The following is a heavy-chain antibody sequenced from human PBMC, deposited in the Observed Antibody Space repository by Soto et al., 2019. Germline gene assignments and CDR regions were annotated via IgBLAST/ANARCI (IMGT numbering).Heavy chain of an antibody. CDR2: IIPIFGTA. CDR3: ARVIGDYYDSSGYSDY. D-gene: IGHD3-22*01. V-gene: IGHV1-69*13. CDR1: GGTFSSYA. Sequence: ASVKVSCKASGGTFSSYAISWVRQAPGQGLEWMGGIIPIFGTANYAQKFQGRVTITADESTSTAYMELSSLRSEDTAVYYCARVIGDYYDSSGYSDYWGQGTLVTVSS. J-gene: IGHJ4*02.